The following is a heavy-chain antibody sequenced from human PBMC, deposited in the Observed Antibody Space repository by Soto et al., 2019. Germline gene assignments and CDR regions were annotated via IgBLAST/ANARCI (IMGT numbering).Heavy chain of an antibody. CDR2: IGGGGEYT. CDR1: GFTSGKYA. D-gene: IGHD2-15*01. J-gene: IGHJ3*02. Sequence: EVQLLESGGGLVQPGGSLTLTCIVSGFTSGKYAMSWVRQAPGKGLEWVSEIGGGGEYTNYADSVRGRFTMSRNNSKNTLYLHMSSLKVEDTAVYYCAKDEVAANGRADAFDIWGQGTVVTVSS. CDR3: AKDEVAANGRADAFDI. V-gene: IGHV3-23*01.